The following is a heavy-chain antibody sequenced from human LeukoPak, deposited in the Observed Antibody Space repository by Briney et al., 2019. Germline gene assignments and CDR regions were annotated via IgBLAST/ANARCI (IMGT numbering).Heavy chain of an antibody. J-gene: IGHJ4*02. CDR1: GGSTSSSNYY. D-gene: IGHD3-10*01. V-gene: IGHV4-39*07. CDR2: SYYSGST. CDR3: ARDDYGSGSYLNDY. Sequence: PSETLSLTCTVSGGSTSSSNYYWGWIRQPPGKGLEWIGSSYYSGSTYYNPSLKSRVTISVDTSKNQFSLKLSSVTAADTAVYYCARDDYGSGSYLNDYWGQGTLVTV.